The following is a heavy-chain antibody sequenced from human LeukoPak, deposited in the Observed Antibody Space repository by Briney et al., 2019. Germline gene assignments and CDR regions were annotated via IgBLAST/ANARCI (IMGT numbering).Heavy chain of an antibody. V-gene: IGHV4-31*03. CDR2: IYYSGST. D-gene: IGHD3-10*01. J-gene: IGHJ4*02. CDR1: GGSISSGGYY. CDR3: ARGTYGSWSPYFDY. Sequence: SQTLSLTCTVSGGSISSGGYYWSWIRQHPGKGLEWIGYIYYSGSTYYNPSLKSRVTISVDTSKNQFSLKLSSVTAADTAVYYCARGTYGSWSPYFDYWGQGTLVTVSS.